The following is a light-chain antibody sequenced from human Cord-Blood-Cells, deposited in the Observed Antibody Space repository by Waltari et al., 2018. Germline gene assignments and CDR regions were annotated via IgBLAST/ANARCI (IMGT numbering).Light chain of an antibody. CDR2: GKN. V-gene: IGLV3-19*01. Sequence: SSELTQDPAVSVALGQTVRITCQGDSLRSYYASWYQQKPGQAPVLVIYGKNNRPSGIPDRFPGSISGKTSSLTITGAQAEDEADYYCNSRDSSGNHLVFGGGTKLTVL. CDR3: NSRDSSGNHLV. CDR1: SLRSYY. J-gene: IGLJ2*01.